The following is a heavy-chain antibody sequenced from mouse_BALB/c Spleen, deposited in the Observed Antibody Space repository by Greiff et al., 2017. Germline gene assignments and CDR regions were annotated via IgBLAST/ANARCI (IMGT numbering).Heavy chain of an antibody. CDR3: ARPYYYGSSLWYFDV. CDR1: GFAFCSYD. J-gene: IGHJ1*01. D-gene: IGHD1-1*01. CDR2: ISSGGGST. V-gene: IGHV5-12-1*01. Sequence: VESGGCLLKPGGSLQLSCAASGFAFCSYDMSWVRPTPEKRLEWVAYISSGGGSTYYPDTVKGRFTISSDNAKNTLYLQMSSLKSEDTAMYYCARPYYYGSSLWYFDVGGAGTTVTVAA.